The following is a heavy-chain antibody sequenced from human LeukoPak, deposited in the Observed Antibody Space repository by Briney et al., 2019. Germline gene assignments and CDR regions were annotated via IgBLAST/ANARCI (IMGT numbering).Heavy chain of an antibody. Sequence: GGSLRLSCAASGFTFSSYSMNWVRQAPGKGLEWVSSISSSSSYIYYADSVKGRFTISRDNAKNSLYLQMNSLRAEDTAVYYCAKDPARGGNSEGYFDYWGQGTLVTVSS. V-gene: IGHV3-21*04. J-gene: IGHJ4*02. CDR2: ISSSSSYI. CDR1: GFTFSSYS. D-gene: IGHD4-23*01. CDR3: AKDPARGGNSEGYFDY.